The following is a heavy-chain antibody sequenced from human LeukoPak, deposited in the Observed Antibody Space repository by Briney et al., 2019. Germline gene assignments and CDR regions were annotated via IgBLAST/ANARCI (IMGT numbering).Heavy chain of an antibody. CDR2: IYYSGST. CDR1: GGSISSGGYY. D-gene: IGHD4-23*01. CDR3: ARADGNHDAFDI. Sequence: SQTLSLTCTVSGGSISSGGYYWSWIRQHPGKGLEWIGYIYYSGSTYYNPSLKSRVTISVGTSKNQFSLKLSSVTAADTAVYYCARADGNHDAFDIWGQGTMVTVSS. V-gene: IGHV4-31*03. J-gene: IGHJ3*02.